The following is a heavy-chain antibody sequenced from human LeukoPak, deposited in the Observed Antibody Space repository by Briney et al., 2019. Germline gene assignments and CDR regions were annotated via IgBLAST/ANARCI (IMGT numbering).Heavy chain of an antibody. J-gene: IGHJ6*03. D-gene: IGHD3-9*01. CDR3: AKVSSGRYFDWLLPRNYYYYYYMDV. Sequence: GGSLRLSCAASGFTFSSYAMSWVRQAPGKGLEWVSAISGSGGSTYYADSVKGRFTLSRDNSKNTLYLQMNRLRAEDTAVYYCAKVSSGRYFDWLLPRNYYYYYYMDVWGKGTTVTISS. CDR2: ISGSGGST. CDR1: GFTFSSYA. V-gene: IGHV3-23*01.